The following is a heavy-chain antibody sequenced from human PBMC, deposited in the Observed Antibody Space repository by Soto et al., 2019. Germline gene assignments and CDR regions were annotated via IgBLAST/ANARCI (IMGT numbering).Heavy chain of an antibody. CDR3: ARDLDYNILTGYYDAFDL. J-gene: IGHJ3*01. D-gene: IGHD3-9*01. CDR2: IKRDGSQK. CDR1: GFTFSGYW. V-gene: IGHV3-7*01. Sequence: GGSLRLSCAASGFTFSGYWMTWVRQAPGKGLEWVANIKRDGSQKYYLDSVEGRFTISRDNAKNSLYLQMDSLRAEDTAVYSCARDLDYNILTGYYDAFDLWGQGTMVTVSS.